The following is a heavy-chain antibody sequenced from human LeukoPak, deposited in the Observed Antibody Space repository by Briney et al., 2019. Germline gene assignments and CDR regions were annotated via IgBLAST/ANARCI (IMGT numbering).Heavy chain of an antibody. CDR2: ISGSGGTT. CDR1: GFTFDDYG. D-gene: IGHD6-13*01. CDR3: AKDRFSSSWDGTGAFDF. V-gene: IGHV3-23*01. Sequence: GGTLRLSCAASGFTFDDYGMSWVRQAPGKGLEWVSAISGSGGTTYYADSVEGRFTTSRDNSKNTVYLQMNSLRDEDTAVYYCAKDRFSSSWDGTGAFDFWGQGTMVTVSS. J-gene: IGHJ3*01.